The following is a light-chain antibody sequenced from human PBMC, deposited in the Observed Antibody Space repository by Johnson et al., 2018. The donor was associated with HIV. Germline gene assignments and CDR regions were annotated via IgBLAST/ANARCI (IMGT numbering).Light chain of an antibody. V-gene: IGLV1-51*02. J-gene: IGLJ1*01. Sequence: VLTQPPSVSAAPGQKVTISCSGSTSNIGNNYLSWYQQLPGTAPRLLIYENDKRPSGIPDRFSGSKSGTSATLGITGLQTGDEAVYYCGPWDNSLSAVFGTGTKVTVL. CDR3: GPWDNSLSAV. CDR1: TSNIGNNY. CDR2: END.